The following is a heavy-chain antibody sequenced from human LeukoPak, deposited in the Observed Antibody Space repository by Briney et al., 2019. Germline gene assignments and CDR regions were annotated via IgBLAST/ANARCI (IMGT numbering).Heavy chain of an antibody. Sequence: SVKVSCKASGGTFSSYAISWVRQAPGQGLEWMGGIIPIFGTANYAQKFQGRVTITADESTSTAYMELSSLRSEDTAVYYCARYPNCSSTSCNIYYFDYWGQGTLVTVSS. V-gene: IGHV1-69*13. CDR2: IIPIFGTA. CDR3: ARYPNCSSTSCNIYYFDY. CDR1: GGTFSSYA. D-gene: IGHD2-2*01. J-gene: IGHJ4*02.